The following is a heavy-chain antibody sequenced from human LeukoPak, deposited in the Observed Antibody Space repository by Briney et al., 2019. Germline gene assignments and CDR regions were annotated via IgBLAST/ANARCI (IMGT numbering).Heavy chain of an antibody. CDR2: IYYSGST. CDR1: GGSISSGGYY. Sequence: SETLSLTCTVSGGSISSGGYYWSWIRQHPGKGLEWIGYIYYSGSTYYNPSLKSRVTISVDTSKNQFSLKLSSVTAADTAVYYCAAYARIWSGYPFDYWGQGTLVTVSS. D-gene: IGHD3-3*01. CDR3: AAYARIWSGYPFDY. V-gene: IGHV4-31*03. J-gene: IGHJ4*02.